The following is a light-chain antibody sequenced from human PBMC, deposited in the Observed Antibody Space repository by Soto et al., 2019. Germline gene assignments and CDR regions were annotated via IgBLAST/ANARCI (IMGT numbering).Light chain of an antibody. CDR1: QSVNSNY. CDR3: QQCGGSPLYT. J-gene: IGKJ2*01. CDR2: GAS. V-gene: IGKV3-20*01. Sequence: EIVLTQSPGTLSLSPGERATLSCRASQSVNSNYLAWYQQKPGQAPRLLIYGASNRATGIPDRFTGRGSGTDFTLTISRLEPEAFAVYYCQQCGGSPLYTFGQGTKLEIK.